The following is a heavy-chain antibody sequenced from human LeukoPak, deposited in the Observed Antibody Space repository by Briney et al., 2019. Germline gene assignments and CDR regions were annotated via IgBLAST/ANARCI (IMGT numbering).Heavy chain of an antibody. Sequence: GGSLRLSCAASGFTFSSYAMSWVRQAPGKGLEWVSAISGSGGSTYYADSVKGRFTISRDNSKSTLYLQMNSLRAEDTAVYYCAKLLLWFGELLSTTHFDYWGQGTLVTVSS. J-gene: IGHJ4*02. CDR2: ISGSGGST. D-gene: IGHD3-10*01. V-gene: IGHV3-23*01. CDR3: AKLLLWFGELLSTTHFDY. CDR1: GFTFSSYA.